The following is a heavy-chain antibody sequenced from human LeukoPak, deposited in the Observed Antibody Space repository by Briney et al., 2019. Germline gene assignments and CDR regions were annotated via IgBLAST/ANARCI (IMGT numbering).Heavy chain of an antibody. D-gene: IGHD6-19*01. V-gene: IGHV3-7*04. Sequence: GGSLRLSCAASGFSFGYYWMSWVRLAPGKGLEWVASIKLDGTDRYYADSVKGRFTISRDNAKNSLFLQMNSLRAEDTAVYYCARDRGVTVAGIAYYFDYWGQGTLVTVSS. CDR3: ARDRGVTVAGIAYYFDY. CDR1: GFSFGYYW. CDR2: IKLDGTDR. J-gene: IGHJ4*02.